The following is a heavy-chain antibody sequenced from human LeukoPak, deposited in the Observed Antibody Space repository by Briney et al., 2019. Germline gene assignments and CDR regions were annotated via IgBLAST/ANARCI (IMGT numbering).Heavy chain of an antibody. D-gene: IGHD1-7*01. V-gene: IGHV4-39*01. CDR1: GGSISSSSYY. CDR3: ARPGGKTGTTDY. Sequence: SETLSLTCTVSGGSISSSSYYWGWIRQPPGKGLEWIGSIYYSGSTYYNPSLKSRVTISVDTSKNQFSLKLSSVTAADTAVYYCARPGGKTGTTDYWGQGTLVTVSS. CDR2: IYYSGST. J-gene: IGHJ4*02.